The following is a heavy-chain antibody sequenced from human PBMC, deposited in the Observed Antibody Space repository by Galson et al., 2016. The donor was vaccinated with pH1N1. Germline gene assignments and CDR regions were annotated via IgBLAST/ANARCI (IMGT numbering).Heavy chain of an antibody. V-gene: IGHV5-51*03. J-gene: IGHJ3*02. CDR1: GYIFTSQW. CDR3: ARQYDFGDYRGNAFDI. D-gene: IGHD4-17*01. CDR2: VNPGGSTI. Sequence: QSGAEVKKPGESLKISCKASGYIFTSQWIAWVRQVPGKGLEWVGVVNPGGSTIRYSPSFQGQVTISSDKSISNAYLQWISLRASDTAMYYCARQYDFGDYRGNAFDIWGQGTVVIVSS.